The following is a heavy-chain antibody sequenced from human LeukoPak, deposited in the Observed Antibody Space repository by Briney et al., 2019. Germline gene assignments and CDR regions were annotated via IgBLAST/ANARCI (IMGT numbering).Heavy chain of an antibody. CDR2: ISGSAGST. CDR1: GFTFSSYW. V-gene: IGHV3-23*01. Sequence: PGGSLRLSCTASGFTFSSYWMHWVRQAPGKGLEWVSTISGSAGSTNYADSVKGRSTISRDNSKNTLYLQMNSLRAEDTALYHCAKDSSITNYYYGMDVWGQGTTVTVSS. CDR3: AKDSSITNYYYGMDV. D-gene: IGHD2-2*01. J-gene: IGHJ6*02.